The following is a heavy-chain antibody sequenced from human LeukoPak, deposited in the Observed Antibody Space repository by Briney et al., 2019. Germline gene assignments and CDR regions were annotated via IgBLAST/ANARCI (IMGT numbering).Heavy chain of an antibody. CDR1: GFPFITFT. V-gene: IGHV3-48*03. Sequence: GGSLRLSCTASGFPFITFTMNWVRQAPGKGLEWLSFIVRSDGPIYYADSVKGRFTISRDNAKNSLYLQMNSLTVEDTAVYYCARETGSTTSAEFEFWRQGTLVTVSS. CDR3: ARETGSTTSAEFEF. J-gene: IGHJ1*01. D-gene: IGHD6-6*01. CDR2: IVRSDGPI.